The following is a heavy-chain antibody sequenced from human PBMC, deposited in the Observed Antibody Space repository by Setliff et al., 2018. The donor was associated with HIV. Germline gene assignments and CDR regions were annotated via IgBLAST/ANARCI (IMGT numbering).Heavy chain of an antibody. V-gene: IGHV4-39*07. J-gene: IGHJ4*02. CDR1: GGSISSSSDY. CDR2: IYYSGTT. D-gene: IGHD6-13*01. CDR3: ARFAAAGAPGPTDFAY. Sequence: SETLSLTCTVSGGSISSSSDYWGWIRQPPGKGLEWIGSIYYSGTTYYKPSLKSRVTMSVDTSKNQFSLRLSSVSAADTAVYYCARFAAAGAPGPTDFAYWGQGMLVT.